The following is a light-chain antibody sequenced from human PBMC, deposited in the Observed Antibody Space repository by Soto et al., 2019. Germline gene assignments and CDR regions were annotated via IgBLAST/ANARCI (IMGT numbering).Light chain of an antibody. J-gene: IGKJ4*01. CDR2: GAS. Sequence: EIVLTQSPGTLSLSPGERATLSCRASQSVSSSYLAWYQQKPGQAPRQLIYGASSRATGIPDRFSGSGSGTDFTLTITRLEPVYFAVYYCQHYRTSFGGGTRVEIK. V-gene: IGKV3-20*01. CDR1: QSVSSSY. CDR3: QHYRTS.